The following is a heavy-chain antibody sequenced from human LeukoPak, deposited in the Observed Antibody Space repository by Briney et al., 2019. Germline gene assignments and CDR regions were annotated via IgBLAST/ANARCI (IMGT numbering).Heavy chain of an antibody. J-gene: IGHJ3*02. D-gene: IGHD3-10*01. Sequence: SVKVSCKASGYTFTSYDINWVRQATGQGLEWMGRIIPILGIANYAQKFQGRVTITADKSTSTAYMELSSLRSEDTAVYYCATDRGATDAFDIWGQGTMVTVSS. V-gene: IGHV1-69*04. CDR1: GYTFTSYD. CDR3: ATDRGATDAFDI. CDR2: IIPILGIA.